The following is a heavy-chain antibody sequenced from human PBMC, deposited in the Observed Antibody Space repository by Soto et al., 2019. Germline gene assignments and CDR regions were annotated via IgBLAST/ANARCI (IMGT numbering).Heavy chain of an antibody. Sequence: EVQLVESGGGLVQPGGSLRLSCAASGFTVSSNYMSWVRQAPGKGLEWVSVIYSGGTTYYADSVKGRFTISRDNSNNTQYLQMSSRGAADTAVSCCRRKGDSSDYRGWFAPWGQGTLVTVSS. D-gene: IGHD3-22*01. CDR2: IYSGGTT. CDR1: GFTVSSNY. V-gene: IGHV3-66*01. CDR3: RRKGDSSDYRGWFAP. J-gene: IGHJ5*02.